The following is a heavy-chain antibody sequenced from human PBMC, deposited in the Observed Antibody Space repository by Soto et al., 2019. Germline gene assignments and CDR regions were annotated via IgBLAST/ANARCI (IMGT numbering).Heavy chain of an antibody. J-gene: IGHJ4*02. CDR3: SRVDPGETSPFDH. CDR2: INPFDWSR. D-gene: IGHD4-17*01. Sequence: AAVTVSSRASGYISPSYYLHWVGQAHAQGREWMGWINPFDWSRMSAQSFQRRVTFTRDTSTSTVCMELSGLRSDETAVYYCSRVDPGETSPFDHWGQGTLVTVSS. CDR1: GYISPSYY. V-gene: IGHV1-46*03.